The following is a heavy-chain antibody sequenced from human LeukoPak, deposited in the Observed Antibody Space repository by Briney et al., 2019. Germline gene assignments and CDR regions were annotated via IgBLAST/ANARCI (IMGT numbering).Heavy chain of an antibody. V-gene: IGHV1-69*10. J-gene: IGHJ4*02. Sequence: GASVKVSCKASGGTFSSYAISWVRQAPGQGLEWMGRIIPILGIANYAQKFQGRVTITADKSTSTAYMELSSPRSEDTAVYYCARDRSEAGYSSGWYDHYFDYWGQGTLVTVSS. D-gene: IGHD6-19*01. CDR3: ARDRSEAGYSSGWYDHYFDY. CDR2: IIPILGIA. CDR1: GGTFSSYA.